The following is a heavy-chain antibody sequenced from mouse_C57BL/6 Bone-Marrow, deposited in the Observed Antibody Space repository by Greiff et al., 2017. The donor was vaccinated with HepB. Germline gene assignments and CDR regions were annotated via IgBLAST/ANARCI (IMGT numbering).Heavy chain of an antibody. J-gene: IGHJ3*02. D-gene: IGHD2-12*01. Sequence: VKLVESGAELMKPGASVKLSCKATGYTFTGYWMHWVKQRPGQGLEWIGYINPSSGYTKYNQKFKDKATLTADKSSSTAYMQLSSLTYEDSAVYYCVPLLLAWGQGTLVTVSA. CDR1: GYTFTGYW. CDR2: INPSSGYT. CDR3: VPLLLA. V-gene: IGHV1-7*01.